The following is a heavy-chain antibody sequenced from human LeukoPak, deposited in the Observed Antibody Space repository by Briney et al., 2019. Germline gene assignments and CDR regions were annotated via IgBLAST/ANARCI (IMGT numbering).Heavy chain of an antibody. CDR1: GFTFSGYA. CDR2: ISGSGGTT. V-gene: IGHV3-23*01. J-gene: IGHJ6*02. CDR3: PNSATSSNHYSDMDL. Sequence: GGSLRLSCAASGFTFSGYAMNWLRQAPGKGLEWVSGISGSGGTTFFADAVKGRFTIFRDNSENTLYLQVDSLSAEDTALYYRPNSATSSNHYSDMDLRGQPTTLTLPS. D-gene: IGHD1-1*01.